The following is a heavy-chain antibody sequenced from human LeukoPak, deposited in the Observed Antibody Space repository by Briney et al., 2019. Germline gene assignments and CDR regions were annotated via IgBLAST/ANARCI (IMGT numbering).Heavy chain of an antibody. CDR1: GGSISSYY. J-gene: IGHJ4*02. Sequence: PSETLSLTCTVSGGSISSYYWSWIRQPAGKGLEWIGRIYTSESTNYNPSLKSRVTMSVDTSKNQFSLKLSSVTAADTAVYYCARTGLGRSSWSSFDYWGQGTLVAVSS. CDR3: ARTGLGRSSWSSFDY. CDR2: IYTSEST. V-gene: IGHV4-4*07. D-gene: IGHD6-13*01.